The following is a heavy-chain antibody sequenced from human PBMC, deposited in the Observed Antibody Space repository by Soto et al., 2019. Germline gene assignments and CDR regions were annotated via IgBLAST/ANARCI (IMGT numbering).Heavy chain of an antibody. Sequence: PGGSLRLSCAASGFTFSSYWMYWVRQAPGKGLVWVSRINTDGSSTTYADSVKGRFTISRDNAKNTLYLQMNSLRAEDTAAYYCAREPHWELLQIDYWGPRTMVSVHS. CDR2: INTDGSST. J-gene: IGHJ4*02. V-gene: IGHV3-74*01. CDR3: AREPHWELLQIDY. D-gene: IGHD1-26*01. CDR1: GFTFSSYW.